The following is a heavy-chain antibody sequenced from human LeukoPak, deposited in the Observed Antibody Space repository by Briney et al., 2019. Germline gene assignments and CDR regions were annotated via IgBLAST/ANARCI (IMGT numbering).Heavy chain of an antibody. D-gene: IGHD6-25*01. CDR1: GYTFTGYY. CDR2: INPNSGGT. CDR3: ARGQRLPRHLNWFDP. Sequence: GASVKVSCKASGYTFTGYYMHWVRQAPGQGLEWMGWINPNSGGTNYAQKFQGRVTMTRDTSIGTAYMELSRLRSDDTAVYYCARGQRLPRHLNWFDPWGQGTLVTVSS. J-gene: IGHJ5*02. V-gene: IGHV1-2*02.